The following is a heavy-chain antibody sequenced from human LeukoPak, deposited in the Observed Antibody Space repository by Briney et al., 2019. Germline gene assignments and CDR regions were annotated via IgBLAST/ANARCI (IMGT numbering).Heavy chain of an antibody. CDR1: GYTFTSYA. CDR3: ASRYCSSTSCSLDAFDI. CDR2: INTNTGNP. V-gene: IGHV7-4-1*02. D-gene: IGHD2-2*01. Sequence: WASVKVSCKASGYTFTSYAMNWVRQAPGQGLEWMGWINTNTGNPTYAQGFTGRFVFSLDTSVSTAYLQISSLKAEDTAVYYCASRYCSSTSCSLDAFDIWGQGTMVTVSS. J-gene: IGHJ3*02.